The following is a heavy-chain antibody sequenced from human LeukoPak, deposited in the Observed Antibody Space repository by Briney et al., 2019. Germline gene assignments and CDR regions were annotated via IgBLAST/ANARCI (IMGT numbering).Heavy chain of an antibody. CDR2: IRYDGSNK. CDR3: AREYYDILTGYGYYMDV. Sequence: GGSLGLSCAASGFTFSSYGMRWVRQAPGKGLEWVAFIRYDGSNKYYADSVKGRFTISRDNSKNTLYLQMNSLRAEDTAVYYCAREYYDILTGYGYYMDVWGKGTTVTVSS. J-gene: IGHJ6*03. D-gene: IGHD3-9*01. V-gene: IGHV3-30*02. CDR1: GFTFSSYG.